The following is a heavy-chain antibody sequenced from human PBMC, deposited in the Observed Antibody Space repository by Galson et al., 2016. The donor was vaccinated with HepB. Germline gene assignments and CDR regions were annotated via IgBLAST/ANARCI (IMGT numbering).Heavy chain of an antibody. D-gene: IGHD2-2*01. CDR3: AKDTACTSTSCPGFFDY. Sequence: SLRLSCAASGFTFSTYNMNWVRQAPGKGLEWVSSISSSSTYIRYADSVKGRFTISRDTSKNTLFLQMNSLRPEDTAVYFCAKDTACTSTSCPGFFDYWGQGTLVTVSS. CDR2: ISSSSTYI. V-gene: IGHV3-21*04. J-gene: IGHJ4*02. CDR1: GFTFSTYN.